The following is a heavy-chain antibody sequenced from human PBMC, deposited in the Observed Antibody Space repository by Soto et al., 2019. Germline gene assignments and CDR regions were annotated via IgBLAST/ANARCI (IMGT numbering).Heavy chain of an antibody. CDR1: GGSFRNYY. V-gene: IGHV4-34*09. Sequence: PSETLSLTCGVYGGSFRNYYWIWVRQPPGKGLEWIGEVNHIGEATYNPSLQSRVTISLETSQNQFSLQLRSVAAADTAVYYCARDAGPVWWPGYYYFDYWGQGTLVTVS. J-gene: IGHJ4*02. D-gene: IGHD2-21*01. CDR2: VNHIGEA. CDR3: ARDAGPVWWPGYYYFDY.